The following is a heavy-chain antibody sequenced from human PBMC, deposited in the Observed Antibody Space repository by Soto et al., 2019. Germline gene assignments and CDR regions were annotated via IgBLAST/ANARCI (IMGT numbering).Heavy chain of an antibody. CDR3: ARERYCISTSCGMDV. V-gene: IGHV1-8*01. CDR1: GYSITSYD. D-gene: IGHD2-2*01. CDR2: MNPNSGNT. Sequence: GASVKVSCKASGYSITSYDINWVRQATGQGLEWMGWMNPNSGNTGYAQKFQGRVTMTRNTSTSTAYMELSSLRSEDTAVYYCARERYCISTSCGMDVWGQGTTVTVSS. J-gene: IGHJ6*02.